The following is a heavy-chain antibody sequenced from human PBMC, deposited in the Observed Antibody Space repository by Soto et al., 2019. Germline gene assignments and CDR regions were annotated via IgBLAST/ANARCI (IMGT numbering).Heavy chain of an antibody. V-gene: IGHV1-69*04. CDR2: IIPILDIA. Sequence: SVKVSCKASGGSFITYTISWVRQAPGQGLEWMGRIIPILDIAKYAQKFQDRVAITADKSTSTAYLELSSLRSEDTALYYCARDLGEIAATGDAFDIWGQRTMVTVSS. D-gene: IGHD5-12*01. J-gene: IGHJ3*02. CDR1: GGSFITYT. CDR3: ARDLGEIAATGDAFDI.